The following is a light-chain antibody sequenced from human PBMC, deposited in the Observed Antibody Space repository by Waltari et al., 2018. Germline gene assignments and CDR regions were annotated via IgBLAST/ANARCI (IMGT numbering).Light chain of an antibody. J-gene: IGLJ2*01. CDR1: NVGSKS. CDR2: DDS. Sequence: SYVLTQPPSASVATGETARITCGGDNVGSKSVHWYQQKPGQAHLLVVYDDSARPSGIPDRFSASNSGNTATLTISRVENGDEADYYCQVWDTTSDRVVFGGGTKLTVL. V-gene: IGLV3-21*02. CDR3: QVWDTTSDRVV.